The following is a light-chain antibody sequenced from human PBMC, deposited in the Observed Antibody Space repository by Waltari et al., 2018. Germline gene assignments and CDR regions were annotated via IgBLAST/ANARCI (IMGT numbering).Light chain of an antibody. CDR2: DDT. CDR3: HVWDSSNDQLVI. V-gene: IGLV3-21*02. CDR1: NIERTT. Sequence: SYVLTQPPSVSVAPGQTATITCGGNNIERTTVHWYQQRPGQAPVVVVYDDTARPSRVPGRFSGSNSGQPATLAINRVEGGDEGDYYCHVWDSSNDQLVIFGGGTRLTVL. J-gene: IGLJ2*01.